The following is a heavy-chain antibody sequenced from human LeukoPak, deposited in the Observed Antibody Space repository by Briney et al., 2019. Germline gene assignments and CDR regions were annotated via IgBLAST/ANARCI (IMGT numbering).Heavy chain of an antibody. CDR1: GFSFSSYD. D-gene: IGHD2-2*01. CDR3: ARGSSAHWYFDL. CDR2: IGTAGDT. J-gene: IGHJ2*01. Sequence: SGGSLRLSCAASGFSFSSYDMNWVRHATGKGLEWVSAIGTAGDTYYPGSVKGRFTISRENAKNSLYLQMNSLRAGDTAVYYCARGSSAHWYFDLWGRGTLVTVSS. V-gene: IGHV3-13*01.